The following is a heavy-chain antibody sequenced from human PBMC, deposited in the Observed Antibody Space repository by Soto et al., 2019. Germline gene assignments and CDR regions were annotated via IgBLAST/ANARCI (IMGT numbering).Heavy chain of an antibody. CDR1: GYTFSDYY. V-gene: IGHV1-2*02. D-gene: IGHD2-15*01. CDR2: INPNTGGT. Sequence: ASVKVSCKASGYTFSDYYVHWVRQAPGQGLEWMGWINPNTGGTDYAQKFQGRVTMTRDTSITTAYMDLSRLRSDDTAVYYCARGLDCRCGNCYTRVYYGKDVWGQGTTVTVSS. CDR3: ARGLDCRCGNCYTRVYYGKDV. J-gene: IGHJ6*02.